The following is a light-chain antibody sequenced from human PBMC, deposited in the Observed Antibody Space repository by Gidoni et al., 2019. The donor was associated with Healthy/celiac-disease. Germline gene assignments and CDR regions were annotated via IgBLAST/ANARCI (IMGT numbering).Light chain of an antibody. Sequence: EIVMTPSPATLSVSPGERATLSCRASQSVSSNLAGYQQKPGQAPRLLIYGASPRATGIPARFSGSGSGTEFTLTISSLQSEDFAVYYCQQYNNWPLTFGQGTKLEIK. V-gene: IGKV3-15*01. CDR1: QSVSSN. J-gene: IGKJ2*01. CDR3: QQYNNWPLT. CDR2: GAS.